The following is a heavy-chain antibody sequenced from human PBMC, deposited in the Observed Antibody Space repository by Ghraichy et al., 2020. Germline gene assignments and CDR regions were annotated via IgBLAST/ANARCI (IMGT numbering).Heavy chain of an antibody. CDR1: GGSISSYY. D-gene: IGHD6-13*01. Sequence: SETLSLTCTVSGGSISSYYWSWIRQPAGKGLEWIGRIYTSGSTNYNPSLKSRVTMSVDTSKNQFSLKLSSVTAADTAVYYCAREEQQLALHEAFDIWGQGTMVTVSS. V-gene: IGHV4-4*07. CDR2: IYTSGST. J-gene: IGHJ3*02. CDR3: AREEQQLALHEAFDI.